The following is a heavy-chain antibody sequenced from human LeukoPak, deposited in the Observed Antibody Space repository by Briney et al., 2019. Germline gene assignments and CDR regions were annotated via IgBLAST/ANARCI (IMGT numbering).Heavy chain of an antibody. Sequence: PSETLSLTCTVSGGSISSRSYYWGWIRQPPGKGLEWIGKISDSGNTYYSPSLRSRVTISIDTSKNQFSLKLSSVTAADTAVYYCARTTRSPRITIFGVGYEYYFDYWGQGTLVTVSS. CDR2: ISDSGNT. V-gene: IGHV4-39*01. CDR3: ARTTRSPRITIFGVGYEYYFDY. J-gene: IGHJ4*02. CDR1: GGSISSRSYY. D-gene: IGHD3-3*01.